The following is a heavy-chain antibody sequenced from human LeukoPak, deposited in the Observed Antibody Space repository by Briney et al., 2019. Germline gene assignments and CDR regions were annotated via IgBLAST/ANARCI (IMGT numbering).Heavy chain of an antibody. CDR3: ARHDYGGSDY. J-gene: IGHJ4*02. CDR2: IYYSGST. V-gene: IGHV4-59*08. CDR1: GGSISSYY. D-gene: IGHD4-23*01. Sequence: SETLSLTCTVSGGSISSYYWSWIRQPPGKGLEWIGYIYYSGSTNYNPSLKSRVTISVDTSKNQFSLKLSSVTAADTAVYYRARHDYGGSDYWGQGTLVTVSS.